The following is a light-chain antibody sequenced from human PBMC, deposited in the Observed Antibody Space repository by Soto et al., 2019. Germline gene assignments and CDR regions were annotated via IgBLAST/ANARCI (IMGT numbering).Light chain of an antibody. J-gene: IGKJ5*01. CDR3: QQRSNWLIT. V-gene: IGKV3-11*01. Sequence: EMVLTHSPATLSVSPGERATLSFGSSQSVSSNLAWYQQKPGQAPRLLIYGASTRATGIPARFSGSGSGTDFTLTISSLEPEDFAVYYCQQRSNWLITFGQGTRLEIK. CDR1: QSVSSN. CDR2: GAS.